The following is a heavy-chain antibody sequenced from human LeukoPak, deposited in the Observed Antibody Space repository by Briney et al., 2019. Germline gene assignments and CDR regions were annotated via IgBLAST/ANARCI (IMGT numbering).Heavy chain of an antibody. V-gene: IGHV3-7*01. CDR3: ARTRGYTTNWSRYYFDY. CDR2: IKEDGSDK. CDR1: GFTLSPYW. Sequence: PGGSLRLSCTGSGFTLSPYWMSWVRQAPGKGLEWVATIKEDGSDKYYMDSVKGRFTISRDNAKKSVYLQMNNLKFEDTALYYCARTRGYTTNWSRYYFDYWGQGTLVTVSS. J-gene: IGHJ4*02. D-gene: IGHD6-13*01.